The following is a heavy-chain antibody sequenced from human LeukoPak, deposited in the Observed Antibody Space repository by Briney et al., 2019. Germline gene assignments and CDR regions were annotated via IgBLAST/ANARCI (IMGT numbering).Heavy chain of an antibody. CDR1: GDSVSSNSAA. J-gene: IGHJ4*02. V-gene: IGHV6-1*01. D-gene: IGHD3-22*01. CDR3: ARDMYYYDSSGYSPFDY. Sequence: SQTLSLTCAISGDSVSSNSAAWNWIRQSPSRGLEWLGRTYYRSKWYNDYAVSVKSRISINPDTSKNQFSLQLNSVTPEDTAVYYCARDMYYYDSSGYSPFDYWGQGTLVTVS. CDR2: TYYRSKWYN.